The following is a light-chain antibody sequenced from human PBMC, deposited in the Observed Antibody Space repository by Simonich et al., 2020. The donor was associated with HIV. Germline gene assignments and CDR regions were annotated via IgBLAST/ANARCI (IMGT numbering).Light chain of an antibody. CDR2: WAS. V-gene: IGKV4-1*01. CDR1: QSVLYNSNNKNY. Sequence: DIVMTQSPDSLAVSLGERATINCKSSQSVLYNSNNKNYLAWYQQKQGQPPKLLIYWASTRESGVPDRFSASGSGTDFTLTISSLQAEDVAVYSCQQYYSTPPTFGQGTKVEIK. J-gene: IGKJ1*01. CDR3: QQYYSTPPT.